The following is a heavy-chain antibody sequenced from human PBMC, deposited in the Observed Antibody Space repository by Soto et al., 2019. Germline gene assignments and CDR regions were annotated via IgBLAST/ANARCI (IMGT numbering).Heavy chain of an antibody. V-gene: IGHV4-30-4*01. D-gene: IGHD3-16*01. J-gene: IGHJ6*02. Sequence: QVQLRESGPGLVMPSQTLSLTCTVSGDSISSGNKYWSWIHQPPGKGLEWIGYIFSSGTTYYNPSLKSRLTMSLDTSQNQFSLKLNSVTDADTAVYYCARVPSPFDYYYAMDVWGQGTTVTVSS. CDR1: GDSISSGNKY. CDR3: ARVPSPFDYYYAMDV. CDR2: IFSSGTT.